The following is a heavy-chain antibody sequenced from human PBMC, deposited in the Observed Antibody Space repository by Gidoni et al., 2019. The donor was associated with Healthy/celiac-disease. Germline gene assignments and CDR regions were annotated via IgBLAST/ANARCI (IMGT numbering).Heavy chain of an antibody. V-gene: IGHV3-49*04. J-gene: IGHJ6*02. CDR3: STAVAVRWTYYYYGMDV. Sequence: EVQLVESGGGLVQPGRSLRPSCTASGCTFGDYAMSWVRQAPGTGLGWLGFIRSTAYGGTTEYAASVKGRFTISRDDSTSIAYLQMNSLKTEDTAVYYCSTAVAVRWTYYYYGMDVWGQGTTVTVSS. CDR1: GCTFGDYA. D-gene: IGHD4-17*01. CDR2: IRSTAYGGTT.